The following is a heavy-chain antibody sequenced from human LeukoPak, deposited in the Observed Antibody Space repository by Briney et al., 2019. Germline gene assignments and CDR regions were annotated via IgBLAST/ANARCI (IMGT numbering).Heavy chain of an antibody. J-gene: IGHJ4*02. V-gene: IGHV3-66*02. CDR3: ARGVVRGSYFWPHDY. Sequence: QPGGSLRLSCAASGFTVSSNYMSWVRQAPGKGLEWVSVIYSGGSTYYADSVKGRFTISRDNSKNTLYLQMNSLRAEDTAAYYCARGVVRGSYFWPHDYWGQGTLVTVSS. D-gene: IGHD1-26*01. CDR2: IYSGGST. CDR1: GFTVSSNY.